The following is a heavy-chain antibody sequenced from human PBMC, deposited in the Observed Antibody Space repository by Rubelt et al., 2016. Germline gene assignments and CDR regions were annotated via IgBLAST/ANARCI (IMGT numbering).Heavy chain of an antibody. V-gene: IGHV4-34*01. Sequence: WIGEINHSGSTNYNPSLKSRVTISVDTSKNQFSLKLSSVTAADTAVYYCARAPYNDAFDIWGPGTMVTVSS. J-gene: IGHJ3*02. CDR3: ARAPYNDAFDI. D-gene: IGHD1-1*01. CDR2: INHSGST.